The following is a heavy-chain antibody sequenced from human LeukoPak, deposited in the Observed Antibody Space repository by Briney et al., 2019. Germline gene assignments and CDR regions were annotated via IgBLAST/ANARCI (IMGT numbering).Heavy chain of an antibody. CDR2: LNSNGDAA. V-gene: IGHV3-64*01. Sequence: GGSLRLSCAASGFTFSSYAMSWVRQAPGKGLECVSALNSNGDAAYYALSVKGRFTISRDDSKNTLFLQMGSLRAEDMAVYYCARNVRGGTSGYYDYWGQGALVSVSS. CDR1: GFTFSSYA. CDR3: ARNVRGGTSGYYDY. D-gene: IGHD3-22*01. J-gene: IGHJ4*02.